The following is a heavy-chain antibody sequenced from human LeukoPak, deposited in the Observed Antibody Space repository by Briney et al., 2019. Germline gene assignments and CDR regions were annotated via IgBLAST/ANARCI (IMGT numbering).Heavy chain of an antibody. CDR3: VARGGWARFDY. V-gene: IGHV3-48*04. CDR1: GFTFDTYS. J-gene: IGHJ4*02. Sequence: PGGSLRLSCVAFGFTFDTYSMNWIRQAPGKGLEWTSYITDDSKTMYYADSVKGRFTISRDNAKNALYLQMNSLRGEDTAVYYCVARGGWARFDYWGQGTLVTVSS. CDR2: ITDDSKTM. D-gene: IGHD6-19*01.